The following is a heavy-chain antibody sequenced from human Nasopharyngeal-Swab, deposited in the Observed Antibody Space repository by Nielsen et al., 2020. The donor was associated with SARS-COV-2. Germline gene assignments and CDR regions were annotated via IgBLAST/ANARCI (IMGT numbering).Heavy chain of an antibody. D-gene: IGHD6-19*01. CDR3: ARGALYSSGWYGY. CDR2: IYYGGST. V-gene: IGHV4-39*07. J-gene: IGHJ4*02. CDR1: GGSISSSSYY. Sequence: SETLSLTCTVSGGSISSSSYYWGWIRQPPGQGLEWIGSIYYGGSTYYNPSLKSRVTISVDTSKNQFSLKLSSVTAADTAVYYCARGALYSSGWYGYWGQGTLVTVSS.